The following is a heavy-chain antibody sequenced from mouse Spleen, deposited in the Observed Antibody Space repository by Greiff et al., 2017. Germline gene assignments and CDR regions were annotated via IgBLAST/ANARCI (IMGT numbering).Heavy chain of an antibody. CDR3: ARDKRLRRTR. D-gene: IGHD2-2*01. V-gene: IGHV7-1*01. CDR2: SRNKANDYTT. Sequence: EVKLVESGGGLVQPGRSLRLSCATSGFTFSDSYMEWVRQAPGKGLEWIAASRNKANDYTTEYSASVKGRFIVSRDTSQSILYLQMNALRAEDTAIYYCARDKRLRRTRWGQGTTLTVSS. J-gene: IGHJ2*01. CDR1: GFTFSDSY.